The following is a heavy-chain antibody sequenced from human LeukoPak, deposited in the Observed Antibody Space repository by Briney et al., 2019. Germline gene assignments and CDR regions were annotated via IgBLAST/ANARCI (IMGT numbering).Heavy chain of an antibody. Sequence: RGSLRFSCAASGFTFDDYGMSWVRQAPGKGLEWVSGINWNGGSTGYADSVKGRFTISRDNAKNSLYLQMNSLRAEDTAVYYCARGSSNIAARNNWFDPWGQGTVVTVSS. CDR3: ARGSSNIAARNNWFDP. V-gene: IGHV3-20*04. CDR1: GFTFDDYG. CDR2: INWNGGST. D-gene: IGHD6-6*01. J-gene: IGHJ5*02.